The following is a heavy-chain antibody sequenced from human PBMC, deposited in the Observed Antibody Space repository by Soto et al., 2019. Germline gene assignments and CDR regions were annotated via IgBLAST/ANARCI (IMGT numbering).Heavy chain of an antibody. CDR2: VSFDGSNK. J-gene: IGHJ5*02. D-gene: IGHD6-13*01. CDR1: GFKFSDAW. Sequence: EQLVESGGGLVKPGGSLRLSCAGSGFKFSDAWMNWVRQAPGKGLECVAIVSFDGSNKYYADSVKGRFTISRDNSKNTLYLQMSGLTPEDTAFYYCARDQTGITTAGGGRIDRWGQGTLVTVSS. V-gene: IGHV3-30-3*01. CDR3: ARDQTGITTAGGGRIDR.